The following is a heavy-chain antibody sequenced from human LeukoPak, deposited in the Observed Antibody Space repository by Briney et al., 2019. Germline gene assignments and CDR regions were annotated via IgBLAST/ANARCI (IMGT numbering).Heavy chain of an antibody. V-gene: IGHV3-21*01. Sequence: PGGSLRLSCAASGFTFNRYNMNWVRRAPGKGLEWVSSITSGSNYIYYADSLKGRFTISRDNAKNSLFLQMNSLRPEDTALYACARGPAGGRRTNYFDFWGRGTLVTVSS. CDR1: GFTFNRYN. J-gene: IGHJ4*02. CDR2: ITSGSNYI. D-gene: IGHD6-13*01. CDR3: ARGPAGGRRTNYFDF.